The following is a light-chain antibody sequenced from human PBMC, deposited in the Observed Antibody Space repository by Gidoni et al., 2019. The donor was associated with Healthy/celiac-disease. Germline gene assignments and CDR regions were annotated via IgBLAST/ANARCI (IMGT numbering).Light chain of an antibody. CDR3: QQYYSTPQT. J-gene: IGKJ3*01. V-gene: IGKV4-1*01. Sequence: DIVMTHSPDPLAVSLGERATINCKSSQSVLYSSNNKNYLAWYQQKPGQPPKLLIYWASTRESGVPDRFSGSGSGTDFTLTISSLQAEDVAVYYCQQYYSTPQTFGPGTKVDIK. CDR2: WAS. CDR1: QSVLYSSNNKNY.